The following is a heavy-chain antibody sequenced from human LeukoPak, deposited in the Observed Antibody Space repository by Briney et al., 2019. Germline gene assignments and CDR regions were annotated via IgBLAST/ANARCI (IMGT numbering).Heavy chain of an antibody. CDR2: ISGSGGST. J-gene: IGHJ3*02. V-gene: IGHV3-23*01. CDR1: GFTFSTYG. CDR3: AKMLAAHDAYDI. D-gene: IGHD2-8*01. Sequence: GGSLRLSCAASGFTFSTYGMSWVRQAPGKGLEWVSAISGSGGSTYYADSMEGRFTISRDNSKNTLYLQMNSPRAEDTVVYYCAKMLAAHDAYDIWGQGTMVTVSS.